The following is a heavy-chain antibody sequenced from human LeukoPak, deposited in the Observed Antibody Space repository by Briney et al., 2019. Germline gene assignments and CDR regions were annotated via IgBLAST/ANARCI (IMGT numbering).Heavy chain of an antibody. V-gene: IGHV3-69-1*02. J-gene: IGHJ4*02. Sequence: MSGGSLRLSCAASGFTFSDYYMNWVRQAPGKGLEWASSISSSSTIYYADSVKGRLTISRDNAKNSLYLQMNSLRAEDTAVYYCASLSTIVVVVAATPNYFDYWGQGTLVTVSS. D-gene: IGHD2-15*01. CDR1: GFTFSDYY. CDR2: ISSSSTI. CDR3: ASLSTIVVVVAATPNYFDY.